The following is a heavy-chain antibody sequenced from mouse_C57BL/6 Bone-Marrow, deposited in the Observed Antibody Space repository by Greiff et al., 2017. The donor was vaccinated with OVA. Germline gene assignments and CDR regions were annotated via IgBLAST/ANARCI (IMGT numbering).Heavy chain of an antibody. V-gene: IGHV1-55*01. CDR1: GYTFTSYW. CDR3: ASCGYYYGSSFDY. J-gene: IGHJ2*01. Sequence: QVQLQQPGAELVKPGASVKMSCKASGYTFTSYWITWVKQRPGQGLEWIGDIYPGSGSTNYNEKFKSKATLTVDTSSSTAYMQLSSLTSEDSAVYYCASCGYYYGSSFDYWGQGTTLTVSS. CDR2: IYPGSGST. D-gene: IGHD1-1*01.